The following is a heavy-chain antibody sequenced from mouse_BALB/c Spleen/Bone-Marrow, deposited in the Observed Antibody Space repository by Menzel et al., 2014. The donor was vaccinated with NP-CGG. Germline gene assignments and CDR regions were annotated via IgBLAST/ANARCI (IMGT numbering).Heavy chain of an antibody. V-gene: IGHV5-6-2*01. J-gene: IGHJ4*01. CDR3: ARCAFYALDY. CDR2: IYTNDGST. CDR1: GFTFSTYY. Sequence: EVKVVESGGGLVKVGESLKLSCAASGFTFSTYYMSWVRQTPEKRLELVAAIYTNDGSTYYPDTVKGRFAISRDNAKNTLYLQMSSLKSEDTALYYCARCAFYALDYWGQGTSVTVSS.